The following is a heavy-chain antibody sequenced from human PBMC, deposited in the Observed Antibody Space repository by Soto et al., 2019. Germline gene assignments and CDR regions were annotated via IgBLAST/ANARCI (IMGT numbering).Heavy chain of an antibody. J-gene: IGHJ6*02. CDR1: GFTFSSYA. Sequence: GGSLRLSCAASGFTFSSYAMHWVRQAPGKGLEWVAVISYDGSNKYYADSVKGRFTISRDNSKNTLYLQMNSLRAEDTAVYYCAKGRSYYYYYGVDFWGQGTTVTVSS. CDR3: AKGRSYYYYYGVDF. CDR2: ISYDGSNK. V-gene: IGHV3-30-3*01.